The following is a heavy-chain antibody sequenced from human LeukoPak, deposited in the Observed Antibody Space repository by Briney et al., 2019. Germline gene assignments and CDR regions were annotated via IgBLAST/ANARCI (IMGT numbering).Heavy chain of an antibody. J-gene: IGHJ3*02. V-gene: IGHV1-2*02. CDR3: ARVLDSSGYYEDAFDI. CDR2: INPNSGGT. Sequence: ASVKVSCKASGYTFTGYYMHWVRQAPGQGLEWMGWINPNSGGTNYAQKFQGRVTMTRDTSISTAYMELSRLRSYDTAVYYCARVLDSSGYYEDAFDIWGQGTMVTVSS. D-gene: IGHD3-22*01. CDR1: GYTFTGYY.